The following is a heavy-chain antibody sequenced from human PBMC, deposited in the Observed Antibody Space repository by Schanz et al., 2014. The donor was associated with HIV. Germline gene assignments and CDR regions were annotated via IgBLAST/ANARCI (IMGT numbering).Heavy chain of an antibody. CDR1: GFIFSNYG. J-gene: IGHJ4*02. CDR3: ARSRSGYLTPFDY. Sequence: EVQLVESGGGVVQPGRSLRLSCAVSGFIFSNYGMHWVRQAPGKGLEYVSGISSKGSDTYYGDSVKGRFSISRDNSKDSLYLQMGTLRLEDTAVYYCARSRSGYLTPFDYWGQGTLVTVSS. D-gene: IGHD5-12*01. V-gene: IGHV3-64*07. CDR2: ISSKGSDT.